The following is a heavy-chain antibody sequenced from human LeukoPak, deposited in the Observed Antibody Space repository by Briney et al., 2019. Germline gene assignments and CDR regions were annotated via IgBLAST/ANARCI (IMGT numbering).Heavy chain of an antibody. CDR3: ARSVSSACWSDGAFDI. Sequence: PGGSLRLSCAASGFTFDDYGMSWARQAPGKGLEWVSGINWDGGSTGYADSVKGRFTISRDNAKNFLYLQMNRLRAEDTALYYCARSVSSACWSDGAFDIWGQGTMVTVSS. D-gene: IGHD2-21*01. J-gene: IGHJ3*02. V-gene: IGHV3-20*04. CDR1: GFTFDDYG. CDR2: INWDGGST.